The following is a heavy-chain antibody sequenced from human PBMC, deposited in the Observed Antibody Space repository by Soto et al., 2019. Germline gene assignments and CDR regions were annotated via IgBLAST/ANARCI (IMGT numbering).Heavy chain of an antibody. Sequence: HPGGSLSLSCAASGFTFSSYGMHWVRQAPGKGLEWVAVISYDGSNKYYADSVKGRFTISRDNSKNTLYLQMNSLRAEDTAVYYCAKVFAGYSGYGFDYWGQGTLVTVSS. V-gene: IGHV3-30*18. CDR3: AKVFAGYSGYGFDY. J-gene: IGHJ4*02. CDR2: ISYDGSNK. D-gene: IGHD5-12*01. CDR1: GFTFSSYG.